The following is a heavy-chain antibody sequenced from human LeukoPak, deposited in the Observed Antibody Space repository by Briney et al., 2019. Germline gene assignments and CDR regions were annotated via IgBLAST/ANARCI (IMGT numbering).Heavy chain of an antibody. D-gene: IGHD1-26*01. CDR1: GGSISGFY. J-gene: IGHJ4*02. Sequence: SETLSLTCTVSGGSISGFYWSWIRQPPGKGLEWIGYISDNGATTYNPSLKSRVTISIDTSKNQFSLKLSSVTAADTAVYYCARGGGSYYSDFDYWGQGTLVTVSS. CDR3: ARGGGSYYSDFDY. V-gene: IGHV4-59*12. CDR2: ISDNGAT.